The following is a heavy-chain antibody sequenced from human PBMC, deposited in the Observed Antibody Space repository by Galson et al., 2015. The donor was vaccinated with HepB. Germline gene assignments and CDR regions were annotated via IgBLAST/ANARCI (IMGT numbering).Heavy chain of an antibody. V-gene: IGHV1-2*06. CDR2: IHVNSGDT. CDR3: AGDGLRIGTVREINPARGGMYL. D-gene: IGHD3-10*01. Sequence: SVKVSCKASGYTFTDYYIHWVRQAPGQRLEWMGRIHVNSGDTNYAQKFQGRVSMTRDTSITTAYRELRRLTSDDTADYFCAGDGLRIGTVREINPARGGMYLWGQGTTVTVSS. CDR1: GYTFTDYY. J-gene: IGHJ6*02.